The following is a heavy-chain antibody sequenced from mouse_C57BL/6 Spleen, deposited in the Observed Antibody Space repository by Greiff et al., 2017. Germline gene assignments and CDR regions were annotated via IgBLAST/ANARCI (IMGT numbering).Heavy chain of an antibody. V-gene: IGHV1-82*01. Sequence: QVQLQQSGPELVKPGASVKISCKASGFAFSSSWMNWVKQRPAKGLEWIGRIYPGDGDTNYNGKFKGKATLTADTADSTAYMQLISLRSEDSAVYFCSKGGDVGNYVRFAYWGQGTLVTVSA. CDR2: IYPGDGDT. J-gene: IGHJ3*01. CDR1: GFAFSSSW. CDR3: SKGGDVGNYVRFAY. D-gene: IGHD2-1*01.